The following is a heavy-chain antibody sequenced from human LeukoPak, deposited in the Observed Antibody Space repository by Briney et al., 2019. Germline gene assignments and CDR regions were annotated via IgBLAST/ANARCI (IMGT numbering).Heavy chain of an antibody. J-gene: IGHJ4*02. D-gene: IGHD4-17*01. CDR2: ISWNSGSI. CDR1: GFTFDDYA. V-gene: IGHV3-9*01. CDR3: ATTTVTNDGDY. Sequence: GGSLRLSCAASGFTFDDYAMHWVRQAPGKGLEWVSGISWNSGSIGYADSVKGRFTISRDNAKNSLYLQMNSLRAEDAALYYCATTTVTNDGDYWGQGTLVTVSS.